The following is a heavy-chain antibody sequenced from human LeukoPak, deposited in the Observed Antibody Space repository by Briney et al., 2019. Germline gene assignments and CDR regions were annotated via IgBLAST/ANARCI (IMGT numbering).Heavy chain of an antibody. CDR1: GFTFGDYA. V-gene: IGHV3-49*05. Sequence: KTGGSLRLSRTASGFTFGDYAMSWFRQAPGKGLEWVGFIRSKAYGGATENAASVKGRFTISRDDSKSIAYLQMNSLKTEDTAVYYCARGGVYCSSVSCSVDYWGQGILVTVSS. CDR2: IRSKAYGGAT. CDR3: ARGGVYCSSVSCSVDY. D-gene: IGHD2-2*01. J-gene: IGHJ4*02.